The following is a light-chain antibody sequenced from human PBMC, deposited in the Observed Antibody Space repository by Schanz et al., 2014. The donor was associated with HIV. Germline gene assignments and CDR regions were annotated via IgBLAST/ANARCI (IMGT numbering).Light chain of an antibody. CDR1: SSNVGSNT. J-gene: IGLJ2*01. CDR2: SDD. CDR3: AAWDDSLHGLL. V-gene: IGLV1-44*01. Sequence: QSVLTQPPSASATPGQRVSISCSGTSSNVGSNTVNWYQHLPGAAPKLLLYSDDQRPSGIPDRFSGSKSGTSASLAISGLQSDDEADYYCAAWDDSLHGLLFGGGTKLTVL.